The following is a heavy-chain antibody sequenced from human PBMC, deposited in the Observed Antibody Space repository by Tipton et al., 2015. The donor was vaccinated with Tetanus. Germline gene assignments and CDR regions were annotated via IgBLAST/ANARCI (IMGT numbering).Heavy chain of an antibody. J-gene: IGHJ4*02. Sequence: TLSLTCTLSGGSLSSGTFYWDWIRHSPGKGLEWIGNVYYNGNTLQNPSLKSRVTLSLDKSKNQFSLELTSVTAADTAVYYCARDSXYSSRWSFADYXXQGTLXXVSS. CDR3: ARDSXYSSRWSFADY. V-gene: IGHV4-39*07. CDR2: VYYNGNT. CDR1: GGSLSSGTFY. D-gene: IGHD2-15*01.